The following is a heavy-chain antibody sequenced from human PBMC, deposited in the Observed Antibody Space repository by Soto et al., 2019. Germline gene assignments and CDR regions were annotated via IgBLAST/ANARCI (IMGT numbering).Heavy chain of an antibody. CDR3: ARGGAAVPFDY. D-gene: IGHD6-13*01. CDR1: GGSISSSIYY. Sequence: PSETLSLTCTVSGGSISSSIYYWGWIRQPPGTGLEWIGEIYYSGSTNYNPSLKSRVTISVDNAKNSLYLQMNSLRAEDTAVYYCARGGAAVPFDYWGQGTLVTVSS. V-gene: IGHV4-39*07. CDR2: IYYSGST. J-gene: IGHJ4*02.